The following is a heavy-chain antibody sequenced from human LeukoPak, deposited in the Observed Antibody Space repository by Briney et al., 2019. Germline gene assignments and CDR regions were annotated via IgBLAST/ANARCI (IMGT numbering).Heavy chain of an antibody. Sequence: GSLRLSCAASGFTFSDYYMSWIRQPSGKGLEWIGEINHSGSTNYNPSLKCRVTISVDTSKNQFSLKLSSVTAADTAVYYCARVGRYLHWFDPWGQGTLVTVSS. CDR3: ARVGRYLHWFDP. J-gene: IGHJ5*02. CDR2: INHSGST. CDR1: GFTFSDYY. V-gene: IGHV4-34*01. D-gene: IGHD1-1*01.